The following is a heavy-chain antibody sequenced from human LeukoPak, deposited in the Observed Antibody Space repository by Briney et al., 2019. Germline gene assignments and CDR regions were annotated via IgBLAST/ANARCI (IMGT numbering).Heavy chain of an antibody. CDR1: GYTFTGYY. J-gene: IGHJ3*02. CDR2: INPNSGGT. Sequence: GASVKVSCKASGYTFTGYYMHWVRQAPGQGLEWMGWINPNSGGTNYAQKFQGGVTMTRDTSISTAYMELSRLRSDDTAVYYCAREEQQLAQDAFDIWGQGTMVTVSS. D-gene: IGHD6-13*01. V-gene: IGHV1-2*02. CDR3: AREEQQLAQDAFDI.